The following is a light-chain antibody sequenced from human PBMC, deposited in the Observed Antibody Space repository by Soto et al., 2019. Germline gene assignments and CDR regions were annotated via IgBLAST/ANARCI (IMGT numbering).Light chain of an antibody. CDR3: QQFNSYPPT. CDR2: SAS. Sequence: DIQLTQSPSFLSASVGDRVTITCRASQGIGSFLAWYQQKPGKAPRLLIYSASTLQSGVSLRFSGSGSGTEFTLTISSLQSEDFATYDCQQFNSYPPTFGQGTKVEIK. J-gene: IGKJ1*01. V-gene: IGKV1-9*01. CDR1: QGIGSF.